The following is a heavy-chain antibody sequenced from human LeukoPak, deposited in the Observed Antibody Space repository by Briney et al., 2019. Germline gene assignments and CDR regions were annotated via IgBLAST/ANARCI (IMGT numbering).Heavy chain of an antibody. V-gene: IGHV3-21*01. J-gene: IGHJ6*02. Sequence: GGSLRLSCAASGFTFSSYSMNWVRQAPGKGLEWVSSISSSSSYIYYADSVKGRFTISRDNAKNSLYLQMNSLRAEDTAVYYCARDGRFYGDYSYYYYGMDVWGQGTTVTVSS. D-gene: IGHD4-17*01. CDR2: ISSSSSYI. CDR1: GFTFSSYS. CDR3: ARDGRFYGDYSYYYYGMDV.